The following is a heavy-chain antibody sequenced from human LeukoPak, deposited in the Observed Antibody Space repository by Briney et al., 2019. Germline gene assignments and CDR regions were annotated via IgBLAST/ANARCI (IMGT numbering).Heavy chain of an antibody. J-gene: IGHJ4*02. Sequence: PSETLSLTCTVSGGSISSGSYYGSWIRQPAGKGREGIGRIYTSGSTNYNPSLKSRVTISVDTSKNQFSLKLSSVTAADTAVYYCARDPPYYDILTGYYSPWGQGTLVTVSS. CDR1: GGSISSGSYY. V-gene: IGHV4-61*02. CDR2: IYTSGST. D-gene: IGHD3-9*01. CDR3: ARDPPYYDILTGYYSP.